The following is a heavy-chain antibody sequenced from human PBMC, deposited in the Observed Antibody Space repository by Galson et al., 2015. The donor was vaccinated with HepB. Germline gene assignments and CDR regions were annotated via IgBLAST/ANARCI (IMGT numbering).Heavy chain of an antibody. Sequence: SLRLSCAASGFSFSAYGMHWVRQTPGKGLEWVAVMSNSGTVIRYADSMEGRFTISRDNSKNIQYLQMNSLRAEDTAIYYCARDDEVADPFSHGFDLWGQGTTVAVSS. V-gene: IGHV3-33*01. CDR2: MSNSGTVI. CDR3: ARDDEVADPFSHGFDL. D-gene: IGHD2/OR15-2a*01. J-gene: IGHJ3*01. CDR1: GFSFSAYG.